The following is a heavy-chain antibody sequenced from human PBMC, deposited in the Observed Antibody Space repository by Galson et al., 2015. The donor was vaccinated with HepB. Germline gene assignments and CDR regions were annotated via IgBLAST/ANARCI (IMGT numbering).Heavy chain of an antibody. CDR2: IDWDDDK. D-gene: IGHD4-17*01. CDR3: ARGTTVATHSLDH. Sequence: PALVKPTQTLTLTCNFSGFSLSSRSMCVSWIRPPPGKALEWLARIDWDDDKYYSTSLRTRLTISKDTSKNQVVLTMTNMDPVDTATYYCARGTTVATHSLDHWGQGTLVTVSS. V-gene: IGHV2-70*11. CDR1: GFSLSSRSMC. J-gene: IGHJ4*02.